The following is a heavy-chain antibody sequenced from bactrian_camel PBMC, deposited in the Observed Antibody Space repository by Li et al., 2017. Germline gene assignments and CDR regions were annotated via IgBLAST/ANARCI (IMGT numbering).Heavy chain of an antibody. Sequence: SLRLSCAASGFTFSSYWMYWVRQARGKGLEWVSTINKGGGRTYYAVSVKGRFTISRDDAKNTLYLQMNSLKTDDTAVYYCAGRDLYGDYLLVQLGYNFWGQGTQVTVS. J-gene: IGHJ4*01. CDR1: GFTFSSYW. CDR3: AGRDLYGDYLLVQLGYNF. V-gene: IGHV3S1*01. D-gene: IGHD4*01. CDR2: INKGGGRT.